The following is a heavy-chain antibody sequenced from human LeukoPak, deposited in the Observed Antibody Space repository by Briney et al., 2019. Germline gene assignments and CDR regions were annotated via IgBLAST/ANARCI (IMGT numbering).Heavy chain of an antibody. CDR1: GFVFINYC. CDR2: FNTDGSST. CDR3: ANLPAARGAFDI. Sequence: GGSLRLSCAASGFVFINYCVHWVRQTPGKGLVWVSRFNTDGSSTNFADSVKGRFAISRDSAKNTLYLQMNSLRAEDTAVYYCANLPAARGAFDIWGQGTMVTVSS. J-gene: IGHJ3*02. V-gene: IGHV3-74*01. D-gene: IGHD2-2*01.